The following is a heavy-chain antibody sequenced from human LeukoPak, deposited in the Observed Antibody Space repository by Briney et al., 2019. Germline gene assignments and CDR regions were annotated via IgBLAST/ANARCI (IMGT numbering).Heavy chain of an antibody. CDR1: GFPFSTYA. CDR2: VGGSGDTT. CDR3: ARQYNYNTSDAFDI. Sequence: GGSLRLSCAASGFPFSTYAMSWVRQTPDRGLEWVSTVGGSGDTTYYADSVKGRYTISRDNSKNMLFLQMNSLRAEDTAIYFCARQYNYNTSDAFDIWGQGTLVTVSS. V-gene: IGHV3-23*01. J-gene: IGHJ3*02. D-gene: IGHD3-22*01.